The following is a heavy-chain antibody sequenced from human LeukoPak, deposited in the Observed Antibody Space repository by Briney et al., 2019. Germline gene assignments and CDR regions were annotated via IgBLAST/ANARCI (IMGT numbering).Heavy chain of an antibody. CDR3: ARDLLPVGATTPVSL. CDR1: GFTFSRHA. CDR2: ISYDGSNK. D-gene: IGHD1-26*01. J-gene: IGHJ4*02. Sequence: GRSLRLSCAASGFTFSRHAMHWVRQAPGKGLEWVAVISYDGSNKYYAESVKGRFTISRDNSKNTLYLQMNSLRAEDTAVYYCARDLLPVGATTPVSLWGQGTLVTVSS. V-gene: IGHV3-30-3*01.